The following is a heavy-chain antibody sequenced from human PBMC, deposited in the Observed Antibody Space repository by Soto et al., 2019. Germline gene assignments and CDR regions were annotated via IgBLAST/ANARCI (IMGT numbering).Heavy chain of an antibody. CDR1: GDSVATSSYY. Sequence: SETLSLTCTVSGDSVATSSYYWCWIRQTPGRGLEWIGTVYYTGSTYYNPSLNNRVTISVDTSRNQFSLKLSSVTAADTAVYYCARGRRYSSSWYSDYWGQGTLVTVSS. J-gene: IGHJ4*02. CDR3: ARGRRYSSSWYSDY. D-gene: IGHD6-13*01. V-gene: IGHV4-39*01. CDR2: VYYTGST.